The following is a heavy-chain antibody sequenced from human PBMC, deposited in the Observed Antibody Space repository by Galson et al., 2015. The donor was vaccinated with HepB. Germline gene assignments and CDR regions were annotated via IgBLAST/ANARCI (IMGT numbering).Heavy chain of an antibody. J-gene: IGHJ4*02. V-gene: IGHV3-64D*06. CDR2: ISSNGGRT. CDR3: VKGRSSSWNGPFDY. CDR1: GFTFSNYA. D-gene: IGHD1-1*01. Sequence: SLRLSCAASGFTFSNYAMNWVRQAPGKGLEYVSGISSNGGRTHYADSVKGRFTISRDNSKNTMYLQMSSLRAEDTAVYYCVKGRSSSWNGPFDYWGQGTLVTVSS.